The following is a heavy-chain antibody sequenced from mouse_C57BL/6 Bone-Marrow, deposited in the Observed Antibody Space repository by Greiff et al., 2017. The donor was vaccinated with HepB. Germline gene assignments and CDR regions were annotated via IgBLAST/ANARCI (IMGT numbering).Heavy chain of an antibody. Sequence: DVKLVESGGDLVKPGGSLKLSCAASGFTFSSYGMSWVRQTPDKRLEWVATISSGGSYTYYPDSVKGRFTISRDNAKNTLYLQMSSLQSEDTAMDYCAREGMITDVDCWGKGATLTVSS. J-gene: IGHJ2*01. CDR3: AREGMITDVDC. V-gene: IGHV5-6*02. CDR1: GFTFSSYG. D-gene: IGHD2-4*01. CDR2: ISSGGSYT.